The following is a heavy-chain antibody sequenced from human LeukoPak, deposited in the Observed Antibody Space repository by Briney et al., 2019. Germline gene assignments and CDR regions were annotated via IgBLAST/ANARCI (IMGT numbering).Heavy chain of an antibody. D-gene: IGHD2-2*01. CDR1: GYTFTGYY. Sequence: GASVKVSCKASGYTFTGYYMHWVRQAPGQGLEWMGWINPNSGGTNYAQKFQGRVTMTRDTPISTAYMELSRLRSDDTAVYYCARDLCSSTSCHPYYFDYWGQGTLVTVSS. CDR2: INPNSGGT. V-gene: IGHV1-2*02. CDR3: ARDLCSSTSCHPYYFDY. J-gene: IGHJ4*02.